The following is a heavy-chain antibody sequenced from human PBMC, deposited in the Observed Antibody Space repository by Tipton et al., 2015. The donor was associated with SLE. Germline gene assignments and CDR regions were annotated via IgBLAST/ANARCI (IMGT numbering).Heavy chain of an antibody. CDR1: GFTFSSYW. Sequence: SLRLSCVASGFTFSSYWMHWVRQAPGKGLVWVSRINDDGNKRNYADSVKGRFTVSRDNSKNTLYLQMNSLRAEDTAIYYCAKSLYDSTGYDKYYFDYWGQGTLVTVSS. CDR2: INDDGNKR. D-gene: IGHD3-22*01. J-gene: IGHJ4*02. V-gene: IGHV3-74*01. CDR3: AKSLYDSTGYDKYYFDY.